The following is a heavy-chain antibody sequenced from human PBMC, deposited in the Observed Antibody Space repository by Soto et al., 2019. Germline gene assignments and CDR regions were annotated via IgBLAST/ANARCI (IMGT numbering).Heavy chain of an antibody. D-gene: IGHD2-2*01. CDR3: GRERTRESTYDYGMDV. J-gene: IGHJ6*02. CDR2: IIPIFGTS. V-gene: IGHV1-69*13. Sequence: SVKVSCKASGDTLSSYVISWVRQAPGQGLEWMGGIIPIFGTSNYAQKFQGRVTITADESTSTAYMELSSLRSEDTAVYYCGRERTRESTYDYGMDVWGQGATVTVSS. CDR1: GDTLSSYV.